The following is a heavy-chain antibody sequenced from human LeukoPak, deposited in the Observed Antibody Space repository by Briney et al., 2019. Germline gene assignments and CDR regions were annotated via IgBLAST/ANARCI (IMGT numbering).Heavy chain of an antibody. Sequence: PSQTLSLTCTVSGGSISSGDYYWSWIRQPPGKGLEWIGYIYYSGSTYYNPSLKSRVTISVDTSKNQFSLKLSSVTAADTAVYYCATLRIVGATYFDYWGQGTLVTVSS. J-gene: IGHJ4*02. D-gene: IGHD1-26*01. CDR2: IYYSGST. V-gene: IGHV4-30-4*08. CDR1: GGSISSGDYY. CDR3: ATLRIVGATYFDY.